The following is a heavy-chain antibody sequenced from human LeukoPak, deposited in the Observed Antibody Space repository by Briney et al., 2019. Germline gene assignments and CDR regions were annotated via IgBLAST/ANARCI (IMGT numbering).Heavy chain of an antibody. CDR3: VHGAPFDS. CDR1: GITFGTDA. Sequence: GGSLRLSRSACGITFGTDAMHLVRQVPRKGLQWVSRINADGRATAYADSVKGRYVISRDNAKNMLYLHLNSLRPEDTAVYYCVHGAPFDSWGQGTLVTVSS. CDR2: INADGRAT. V-gene: IGHV3-74*01. D-gene: IGHD3-10*01. J-gene: IGHJ4*02.